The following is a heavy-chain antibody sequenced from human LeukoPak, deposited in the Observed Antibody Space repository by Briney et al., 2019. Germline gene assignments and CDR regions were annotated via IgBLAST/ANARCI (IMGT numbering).Heavy chain of an antibody. CDR3: ARLKLGAYFDL. CDR2: VYNSGDT. D-gene: IGHD3-16*01. V-gene: IGHV4-59*08. Sequence: SETLSLTCTVSGGSTSSDYWSWIRQSPGKGLEWVGYVYNSGDTGKNPSLKSRITILLDTSKNQCSLKPTSVSAADTAVYYCARLKLGAYFDLWGRGTLVTVSS. J-gene: IGHJ2*01. CDR1: GGSTSSDY.